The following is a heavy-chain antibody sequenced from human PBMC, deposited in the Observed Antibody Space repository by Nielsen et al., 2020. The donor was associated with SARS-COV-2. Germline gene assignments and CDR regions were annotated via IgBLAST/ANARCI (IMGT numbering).Heavy chain of an antibody. CDR1: GGSISSGGYY. J-gene: IGHJ4*02. CDR2: IYYSGGT. Sequence: SETLSLTCTVSGGSISSGGYYWSWIRQHPGKGLEWIGYIYYSGGTYYNPSLKSRVTISVDTSKNQFSLKLSSVTAADTAVYYCARGFLEWLLAFDYWGQGTLVTVSS. V-gene: IGHV4-31*03. CDR3: ARGFLEWLLAFDY. D-gene: IGHD3-3*01.